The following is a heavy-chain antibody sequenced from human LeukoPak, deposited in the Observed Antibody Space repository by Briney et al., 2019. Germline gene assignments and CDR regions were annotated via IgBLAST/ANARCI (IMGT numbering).Heavy chain of an antibody. D-gene: IGHD5-18*01. CDR1: GGSIRGYY. CDR2: IYYSGST. Sequence: PSETLSLTCTVSGGSIRGYYWSWIRQPPGKGLEWIGYIYYSGSTNYNPSLKSRVTISVDTSKNQFSLKLSSVTAADTAVYYCARTIQPKYYFDYWGQGTLVTVSS. V-gene: IGHV4-59*01. J-gene: IGHJ4*02. CDR3: ARTIQPKYYFDY.